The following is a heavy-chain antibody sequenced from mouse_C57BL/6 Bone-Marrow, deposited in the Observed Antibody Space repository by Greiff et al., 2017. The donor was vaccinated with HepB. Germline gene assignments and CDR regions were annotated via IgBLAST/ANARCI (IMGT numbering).Heavy chain of an antibody. D-gene: IGHD2-5*01. CDR3: ARQDYYSNYFDY. CDR1: GYTFTSYW. V-gene: IGHV1-55*01. J-gene: IGHJ2*01. Sequence: QVHLQQPGAELVKPGASVKMSCKASGYTFTSYWITWVKQSPGQGLEWIGDIYPGSGSTNYNEKFKSKATLTVDTSSSTAYMQLSSLTSEDSAVYYCARQDYYSNYFDYWGQGTTLTVSS. CDR2: IYPGSGST.